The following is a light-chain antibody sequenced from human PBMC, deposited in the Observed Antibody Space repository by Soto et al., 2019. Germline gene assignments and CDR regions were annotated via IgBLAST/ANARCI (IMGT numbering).Light chain of an antibody. V-gene: IGKV1-5*01. CDR3: QQYNSYPWT. J-gene: IGKJ1*01. CDR1: QSISSW. CDR2: DAS. Sequence: DIQMTQSPSTLSASVGDRVTITCRVSQSISSWLAWYQQKPGKAPKVLIYDASSLESGVPPRFSGSGSGTEFTLTISSLQPDDFATYYCQQYNSYPWTFGQGTKVEIK.